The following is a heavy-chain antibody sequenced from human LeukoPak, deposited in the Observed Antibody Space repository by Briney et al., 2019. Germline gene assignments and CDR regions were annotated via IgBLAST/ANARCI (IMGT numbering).Heavy chain of an antibody. CDR1: GFTFSSYW. CDR3: ARVYYYGMDV. J-gene: IGHJ6*02. V-gene: IGHV3-74*01. Sequence: GGSLRLSCAASGFTFSSYWMYWVRQAPGKGLVWVSSTNSDGSSTSYADSVKGRFTISRDNAKNTLYLQMNSLRAEDTAVYYCARVYYYGMDVWGQGTTVTVSS. CDR2: TNSDGSST.